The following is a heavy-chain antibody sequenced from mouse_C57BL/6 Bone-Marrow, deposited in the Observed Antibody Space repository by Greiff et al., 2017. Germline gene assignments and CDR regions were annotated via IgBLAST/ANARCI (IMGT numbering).Heavy chain of an antibody. CDR2: INPGSGGT. CDR3: ALLLRRGFAY. J-gene: IGHJ3*01. CDR1: GYAFTNYL. V-gene: IGHV1-54*01. D-gene: IGHD1-1*01. Sequence: VQLQQSGAELVRPGTSVKVSCKASGYAFTNYLIEWVKQRPGQGLEWIGVINPGSGGTNYNEKFKGKATLSADKSSSTAYMQLSSLTSEDSAVYFCALLLRRGFAYWGQGTLVTVSA.